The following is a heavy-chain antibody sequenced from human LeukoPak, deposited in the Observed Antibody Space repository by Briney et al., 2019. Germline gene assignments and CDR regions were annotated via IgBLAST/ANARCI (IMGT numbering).Heavy chain of an antibody. J-gene: IGHJ4*02. CDR1: GGTFSSYA. V-gene: IGHV1-69*05. Sequence: GASVKVSCKASGGTFSSYAISWVRQAPGQGLEWMGGIIPIFGTANYAQKFQGRVMITTDESTSTAYMELSSLRSEDTAVYYCARHYYYYGSGSYYFDYWGQGTLVTVSS. CDR3: ARHYYYYGSGSYYFDY. CDR2: IIPIFGTA. D-gene: IGHD3-10*01.